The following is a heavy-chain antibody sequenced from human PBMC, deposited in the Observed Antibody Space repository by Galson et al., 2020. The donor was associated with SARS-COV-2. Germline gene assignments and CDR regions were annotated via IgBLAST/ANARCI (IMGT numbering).Heavy chain of an antibody. CDR3: ARQSGYMALAAAGIGFDH. V-gene: IGHV5-51*01. D-gene: IGHD6-13*01. CDR2: VYPGDSDT. J-gene: IGHJ4*02. CDR1: GYSFTSYW. Sequence: KIGESLKISCKGSGYSFTSYWIGWVRQMPGKGLEWMGIVYPGDSDTRYSPSFQGQVTISADKSISTAYLQWNSLKASDTAMYYCARQSGYMALAAAGIGFDHWGLGTRVTVSS.